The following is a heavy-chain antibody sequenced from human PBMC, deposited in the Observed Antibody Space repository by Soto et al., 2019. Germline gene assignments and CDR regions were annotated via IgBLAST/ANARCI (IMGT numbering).Heavy chain of an antibody. CDR3: ARDRYNWNYDYYYYYGMDV. CDR2: ISAYNGNT. V-gene: IGHV1-18*01. D-gene: IGHD1-7*01. CDR1: GYTFTSYG. Sequence: GASVKVSCKASGYTFTSYGISWVRQAPGQGLEWMGWISAYNGNTNYAQKLQGRVTMTTDTSTSTAYMELRSLRSDDTAVYYCARDRYNWNYDYYYYYGMDVWGQGTTVTV. J-gene: IGHJ6*02.